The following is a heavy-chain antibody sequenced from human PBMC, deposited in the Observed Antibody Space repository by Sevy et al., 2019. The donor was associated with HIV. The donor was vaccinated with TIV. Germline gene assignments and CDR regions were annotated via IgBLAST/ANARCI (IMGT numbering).Heavy chain of an antibody. V-gene: IGHV4-39*01. CDR2: IYYSGST. Sequence: SETLSLTCTVSGGSISSSSYYWGWIRQPPGKGLEWFGSIYYSGSTYYNPSLKSRVTISVDTSKNQFSLKLSSVTAADTAVYYCASGLGYSSSHSDYWGQGTLVTVSS. CDR1: GGSISSSSYY. J-gene: IGHJ4*02. CDR3: ASGLGYSSSHSDY. D-gene: IGHD6-13*01.